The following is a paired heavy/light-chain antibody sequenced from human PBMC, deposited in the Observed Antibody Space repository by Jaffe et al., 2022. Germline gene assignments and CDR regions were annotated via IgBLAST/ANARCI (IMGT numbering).Light chain of an antibody. Sequence: SYELTQPPSVSVSPGQTATITCSGDALPKQYAYWYQQKPGQAPVVVIYKDSERSSGIPERFSGSNSGTTVTLTISGVQAEDEADYYCQSADSSGTYAVFGGGTQLTVL. CDR1: ALPKQY. CDR2: KDS. V-gene: IGLV3-25*03. J-gene: IGLJ7*01. CDR3: QSADSSGTYAV.
Heavy chain of an antibody. Sequence: QVQLVESGGDVVQPGGSLRLSCAASGFTFNTYGMHWVRQAPGKGLEWVAFIRYDGTNKYYADSVKGRFTISRDNSNNALYLQMNSLRVDDTAVYYCAKEAYGDRLLRFYFDYWGQGTLVTVSS. V-gene: IGHV3-30*02. D-gene: IGHD4-17*01. J-gene: IGHJ4*02. CDR3: AKEAYGDRLLRFYFDY. CDR2: IRYDGTNK. CDR1: GFTFNTYG.